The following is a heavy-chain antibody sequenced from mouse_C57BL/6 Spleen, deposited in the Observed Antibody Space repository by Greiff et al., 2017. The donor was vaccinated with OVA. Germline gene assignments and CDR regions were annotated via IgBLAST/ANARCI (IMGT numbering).Heavy chain of an antibody. CDR2: ISSGSSTI. Sequence: EVKLMESGGGLVKPGGSLKLSCAASGFTFSDYGMHWVRQAPEKGLEWVAYISSGSSTIYYADTVKGRFTISRDNAKNTLFLQMTSLRSEDTAMYYCAREDSSGPFAYWGQGTLVTVSA. CDR3: AREDSSGPFAY. CDR1: GFTFSDYG. V-gene: IGHV5-17*01. J-gene: IGHJ3*01. D-gene: IGHD3-2*02.